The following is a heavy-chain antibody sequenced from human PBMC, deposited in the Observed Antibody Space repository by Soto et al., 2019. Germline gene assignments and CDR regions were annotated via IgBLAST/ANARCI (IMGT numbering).Heavy chain of an antibody. D-gene: IGHD3-10*01. CDR2: ISGSGETI. CDR3: GKLEGRGQIDF. Sequence: PGGSLRVSCVTSGFIFRSNTMFWVRQAPGKGLEWVSAISGSGETIYYADSVKGRFTVSRDNAKSTLSVQMNSLRAEDTAVYYCGKLEGRGQIDFWGQGTLVTVAS. CDR1: GFIFRSNT. V-gene: IGHV3-23*01. J-gene: IGHJ4*02.